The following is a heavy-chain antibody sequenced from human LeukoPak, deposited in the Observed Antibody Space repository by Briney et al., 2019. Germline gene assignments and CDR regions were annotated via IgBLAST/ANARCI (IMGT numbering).Heavy chain of an antibody. J-gene: IGHJ6*02. CDR1: GFSFSRHW. V-gene: IGHV3-74*03. CDR3: ARGEEAVADVYYYYYGMDV. CDR2: ISDDGTYT. D-gene: IGHD6-19*01. Sequence: GGSLRLSCAASGFSFSRHWMHWVRQAPGKGLVWVSRISDDGTYTANVDSVKGRFTITRDNSKNTLYLQMNSLRAEDTAVYYCARGEEAVADVYYYYYGMDVWGQGTTVTVSS.